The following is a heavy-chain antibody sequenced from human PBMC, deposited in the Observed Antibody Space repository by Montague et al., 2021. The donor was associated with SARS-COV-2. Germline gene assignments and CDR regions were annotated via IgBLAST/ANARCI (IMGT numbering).Heavy chain of an antibody. D-gene: IGHD3-10*01. CDR3: ARGFPTGRYYFDF. V-gene: IGHV4-61*02. Sequence: TLSLTCTVSGAPINIGNYYWNWIRQPAGKGLEWIGRIYTSGRTDYNPSLKSRLTISFNTSKNEFSLRLHSLTAADTAVYYCARGFPTGRYYFDFWGQGTLVIVSS. J-gene: IGHJ4*02. CDR1: GAPINIGNYY. CDR2: IYTSGRT.